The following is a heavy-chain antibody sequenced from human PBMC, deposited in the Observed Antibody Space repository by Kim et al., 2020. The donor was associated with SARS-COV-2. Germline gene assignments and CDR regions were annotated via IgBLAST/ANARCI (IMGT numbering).Heavy chain of an antibody. V-gene: IGHV3-66*01. D-gene: IGHD1-20*01. J-gene: IGHJ6*02. Sequence: GGSLRLSCAASGFTVSSNYMNWVRQAPGQGLECASVIYSGGSTYYEDSVKGRFTISRDNSKNTLYLQINSLRAEDTAVYYCARDRMTGTAFPSYYYYGMDVCGQGTTVTVSS. CDR2: IYSGGST. CDR1: GFTVSSNY. CDR3: ARDRMTGTAFPSYYYYGMDV.